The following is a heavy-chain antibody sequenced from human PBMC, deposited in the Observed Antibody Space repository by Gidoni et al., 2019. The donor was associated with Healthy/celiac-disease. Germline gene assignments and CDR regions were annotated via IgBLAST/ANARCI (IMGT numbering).Heavy chain of an antibody. J-gene: IGHJ6*02. CDR3: ARGVAGSDYYYGMDV. D-gene: IGHD6-19*01. CDR2: IYYSGST. Sequence: QLQLQESGPGLVKPSETLSLPCTVSGGSISSSSYYLAWIRPPPGKGLEWIGSIYYSGSTYYNPSLKSRVTISVDTSKNQFSLKLSSVTAADTAVYYCARGVAGSDYYYGMDVWGQGTTVTVSS. V-gene: IGHV4-39*01. CDR1: GGSISSSSYY.